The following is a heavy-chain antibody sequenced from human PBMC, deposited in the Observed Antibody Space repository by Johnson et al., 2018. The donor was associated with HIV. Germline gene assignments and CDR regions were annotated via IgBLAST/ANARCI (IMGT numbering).Heavy chain of an antibody. V-gene: IGHV3-20*04. CDR3: AGYSSSWYDAFDI. Sequence: VQLVESGGGVVRPGGSLRLSCAASGFTFDDHGMSWVRQAPGKGLEWVSVIYSGGSTYSADSVKGRFTISRDNSKNTLYLQMNSLRAEDTALYYCAGYSSSWYDAFDIWGQGTMVTVSS. CDR2: IYSGGST. J-gene: IGHJ3*02. CDR1: GFTFDDHG. D-gene: IGHD6-13*01.